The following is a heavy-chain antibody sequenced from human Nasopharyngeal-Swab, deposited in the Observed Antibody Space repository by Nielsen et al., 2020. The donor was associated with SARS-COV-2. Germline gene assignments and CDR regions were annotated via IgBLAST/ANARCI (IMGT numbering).Heavy chain of an antibody. V-gene: IGHV3-7*01. CDR3: ARESLGASFAFDI. CDR2: IKQDGSEK. CDR1: GFTFSSYW. J-gene: IGHJ3*02. D-gene: IGHD1-26*01. Sequence: GGSLRLSCAASGFTFSSYWMSWVRQAPGKGLGWVANIKQDGSEKYYVDSVKGRFTISRDNAKNSLYLQMNSLRAEDTAVYYCARESLGASFAFDIWGQGTMVTVSS.